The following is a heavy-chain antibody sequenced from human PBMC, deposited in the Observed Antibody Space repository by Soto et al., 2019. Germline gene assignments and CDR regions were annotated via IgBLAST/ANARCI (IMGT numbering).Heavy chain of an antibody. CDR2: ISGYNGNT. Sequence: QVQLVQSEGEMKKPGASVTVSCKASGYNFTNYGISWVRQAPGQGLQWMGWISGYNGNTHDAHKFQGRVTLTTDTSTATAYIELRSLRSDDTAVYYCARDIVVGTPAIPLPFYPYDCMDVWGQATTVTVSS. J-gene: IGHJ6*02. CDR3: ARDIVVGTPAIPLPFYPYDCMDV. CDR1: GYNFTNYG. D-gene: IGHD2-2*02. V-gene: IGHV1-18*04.